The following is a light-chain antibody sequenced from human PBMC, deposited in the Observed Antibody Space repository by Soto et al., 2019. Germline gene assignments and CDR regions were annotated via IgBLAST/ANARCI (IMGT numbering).Light chain of an antibody. CDR3: SSYTSSSTYV. V-gene: IGLV2-14*01. CDR2: DVS. CDR1: SSDVGGYNY. Sequence: QSVLTQPASVSVSLGQSITISCTRTSSDVGGYNYVSWYQQHPGKAPKLMIYDVSNRPSGVSNRFSGSKSGNTASLTISGLQAEDEADYYCSSYTSSSTYVFGTGTKVTVL. J-gene: IGLJ1*01.